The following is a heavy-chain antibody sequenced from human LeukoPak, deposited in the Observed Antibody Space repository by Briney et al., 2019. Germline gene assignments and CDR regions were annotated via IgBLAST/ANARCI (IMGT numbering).Heavy chain of an antibody. J-gene: IGHJ4*02. CDR2: ITASGTAM. D-gene: IGHD1-26*01. CDR3: ASSGSYRFDY. V-gene: IGHV3-48*02. Sequence: GGSLRLSCAASGFTFSSYSMNWVRQAPEKGLEWVSHITASGTAMFYADSVKGRFTISRDNAKNSLYLQMNSLRDEDTAVYYCASSGSYRFDYWGQGTLVTVSS. CDR1: GFTFSSYS.